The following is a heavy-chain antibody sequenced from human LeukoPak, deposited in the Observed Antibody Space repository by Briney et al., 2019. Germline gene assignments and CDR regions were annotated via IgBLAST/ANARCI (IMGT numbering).Heavy chain of an antibody. D-gene: IGHD1-14*01. CDR3: AGMRITTPTVRTLDY. J-gene: IGHJ4*02. V-gene: IGHV4-59*01. CDR1: GGSISSYY. Sequence: PSETLSLTCSVSGGSISSYYWSWIRQPPGKGLEWIGYLYYSGSTNSNPSLKSRVTMSVDTSKNQFSLKLSSVTAADTAVYYCAGMRITTPTVRTLDYWGQGTLVTVSS. CDR2: LYYSGST.